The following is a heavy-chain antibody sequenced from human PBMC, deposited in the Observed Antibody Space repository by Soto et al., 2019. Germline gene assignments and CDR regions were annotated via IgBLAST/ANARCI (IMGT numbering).Heavy chain of an antibody. CDR1: GGSITSSSSS. J-gene: IGHJ5*02. CDR2: VYYSGTT. CDR3: ARLSDGGWFAP. D-gene: IGHD3-16*01. Sequence: QLQLQESGPGLVKPSETLSLTCTVSGGSITSSSSSWDWIRQPPGKGLEWIGSVYYSGTTYYNPSLKSRVTISVDTSKTQFSLKLSPVTAPDTAVYYCARLSDGGWFAPWGQGTLVTVSS. V-gene: IGHV4-39*01.